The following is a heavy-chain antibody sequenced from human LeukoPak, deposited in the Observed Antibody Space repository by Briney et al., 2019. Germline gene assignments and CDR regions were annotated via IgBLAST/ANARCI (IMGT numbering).Heavy chain of an antibody. V-gene: IGHV3-66*04. CDR2: IRGDRST. D-gene: IGHD4-17*01. CDR3: ARRRGGYGDGDFDY. J-gene: IGHJ4*02. CDR1: GFTVSSTS. Sequence: GGSLRLSCAASGFTVSSTSIIWVRQAPGKGLECVSYIRGDRSTEYAEYVKGRFTISRDDSKNTVYLQMNNLRVEDTSVYYCARRRGGYGDGDFDYWGQGTLVTVSS.